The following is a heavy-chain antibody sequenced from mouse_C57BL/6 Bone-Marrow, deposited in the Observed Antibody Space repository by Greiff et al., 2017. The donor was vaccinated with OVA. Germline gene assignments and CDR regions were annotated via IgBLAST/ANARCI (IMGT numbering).Heavy chain of an antibody. CDR3: ARSYDSLYFDV. CDR2: IYPGDGDT. D-gene: IGHD2-4*01. Sequence: VMLVESGPELVKPGASVKISCKASGYAFSSSWMNWVKQRPGKGLEWIGRIYPGDGDTNYNGKFKGKATLTADKSSSTAYMQLSSLTSEDSAVYFCARSYDSLYFDVWGTGTTVTVSS. V-gene: IGHV1-82*01. CDR1: GYAFSSSW. J-gene: IGHJ1*03.